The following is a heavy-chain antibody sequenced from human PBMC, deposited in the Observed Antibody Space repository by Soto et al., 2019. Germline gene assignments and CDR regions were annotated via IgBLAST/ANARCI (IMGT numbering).Heavy chain of an antibody. CDR1: GFTFSSYG. CDR3: ARVLQSSIAARPTYYYYYYGMDV. CDR2: IWYDGSNK. Sequence: GGSLRLSCAASGFTFSSYGMHWVRQAPGKGLEWVAVIWYDGSNKYYADSVKGRFTISRDNSKNTLYLQMNSLRAEDTAVYYCARVLQSSIAARPTYYYYYYGMDVWGQGTTVTVSS. D-gene: IGHD6-6*01. J-gene: IGHJ6*02. V-gene: IGHV3-33*01.